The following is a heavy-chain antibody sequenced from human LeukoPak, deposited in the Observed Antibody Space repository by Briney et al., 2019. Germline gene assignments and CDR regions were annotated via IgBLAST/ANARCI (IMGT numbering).Heavy chain of an antibody. CDR3: ARDGRDGYSYGYVDY. Sequence: GGSLRLSCAASGFTFSSYWMSWVRQAPGKGLEWVANIKQDGSEKYYVDSVKGRFTISRDNAKNSLYLQMNSLRAEDTAVYYCARDGRDGYSYGYVDYWGQGTLVTVSS. J-gene: IGHJ4*02. V-gene: IGHV3-7*03. CDR1: GFTFSSYW. CDR2: IKQDGSEK. D-gene: IGHD5-18*01.